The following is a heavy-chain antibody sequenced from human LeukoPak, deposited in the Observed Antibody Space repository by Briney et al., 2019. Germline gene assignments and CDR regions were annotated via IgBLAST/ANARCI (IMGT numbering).Heavy chain of an antibody. V-gene: IGHV4-59*01. Sequence: KPSETLSLTCTVSGGSISSYYWSWIRQPPGKGLEWIGYIYYSGSTNYNPSLKSRVTISVDTSKNQFSLKLSSVTAADTAVYYCARGLRFLEWLFEASWFDPWGRGTLVTVSS. CDR1: GGSISSYY. CDR2: IYYSGST. D-gene: IGHD3-3*01. CDR3: ARGLRFLEWLFEASWFDP. J-gene: IGHJ5*02.